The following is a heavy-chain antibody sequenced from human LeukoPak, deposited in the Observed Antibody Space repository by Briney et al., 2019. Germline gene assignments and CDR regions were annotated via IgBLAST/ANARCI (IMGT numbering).Heavy chain of an antibody. D-gene: IGHD3-10*02. CDR3: AELGITMIGGV. V-gene: IGHV3-48*04. J-gene: IGHJ6*04. CDR1: GFTFSSYS. CDR2: ISSSGSTI. Sequence: GGSLRLSCAASGFTFSSYSMSWVRQAPGKGLEWVSYISSSGSTIYYADSVKGRFTISRDNAKNLLYLQMNSLRAEDTAVYYCAELGITMIGGVWGKGTTVTISS.